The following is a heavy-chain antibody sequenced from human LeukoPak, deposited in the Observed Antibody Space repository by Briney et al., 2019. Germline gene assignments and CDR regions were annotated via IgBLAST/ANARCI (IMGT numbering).Heavy chain of an antibody. CDR1: GGSFSGYY. V-gene: IGHV4-34*01. Sequence: SETLSLTCAVYGGSFSGYYWSWIHQPPGKGLEWIGEINHSGSTNYNPSLKSRVTISVDTSKNQFSLKLSSVTAADTAVYYCARGADYYDSSGYLGNLNDYWGQGTLVTVSS. CDR3: ARGADYYDSSGYLGNLNDY. CDR2: INHSGST. D-gene: IGHD3-22*01. J-gene: IGHJ4*02.